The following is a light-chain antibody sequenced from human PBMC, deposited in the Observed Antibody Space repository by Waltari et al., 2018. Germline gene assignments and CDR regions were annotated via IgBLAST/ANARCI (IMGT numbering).Light chain of an antibody. Sequence: DMVMPQSPLFLPVPLGEPASISCRSSQTLLHSSGYTFLDWYLQKPGQSPQLLIYLVSNRASGVPDRFSGSGSGTDFTLKISRVEAEDVGVYYCMQARQTPWTFGQGTKVEIK. CDR3: MQARQTPWT. V-gene: IGKV2-28*01. CDR1: QTLLHSSGYTF. CDR2: LVS. J-gene: IGKJ1*01.